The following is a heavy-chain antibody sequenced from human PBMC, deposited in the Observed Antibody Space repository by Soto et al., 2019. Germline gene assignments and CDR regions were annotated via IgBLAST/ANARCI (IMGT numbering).Heavy chain of an antibody. CDR3: AREYIVTPERPPLDS. CDR1: KFTFKDYA. CDR2: ISWNSGTI. V-gene: IGHV3-9*01. D-gene: IGHD3-16*02. J-gene: IGHJ4*02. Sequence: EVQLVESGGGSVQPGRSLRLSCVASKFTFKDYAMHWVRQAPGKGLEWVSGISWNSGTIAYPDSVQGRFTISRHNAKNPLYLQMDSLRAEDTAWYYCAREYIVTPERPPLDSWGQGTVVTVSS.